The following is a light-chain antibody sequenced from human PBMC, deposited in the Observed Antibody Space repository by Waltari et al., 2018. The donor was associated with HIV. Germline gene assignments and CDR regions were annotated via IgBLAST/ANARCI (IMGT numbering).Light chain of an antibody. CDR3: QHYGTSLLT. Sequence: EIVLTQSPATLSFSPGERATLSCRASQNVSSSLAWYQQKPGQPPRLLIYSASNRASGIPARFSGSGSGADFTLTISSLEPEDFAIYYCQHYGTSLLTFGGGTKVEIK. CDR2: SAS. J-gene: IGKJ4*01. CDR1: QNVSSS. V-gene: IGKV3-11*01.